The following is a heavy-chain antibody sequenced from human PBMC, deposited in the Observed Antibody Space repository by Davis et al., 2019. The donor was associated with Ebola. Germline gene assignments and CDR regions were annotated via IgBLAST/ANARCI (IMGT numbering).Heavy chain of an antibody. J-gene: IGHJ5*02. CDR1: NASFSSDY. Sequence: SETLSLTCTLYNASFSSDYWAWIRQSPHKGLEWIGEINHSGNTNYSPSLRSRVTISVDSSKSQFSLSLRSVTAADTGVYYCARVKIVVVPSARYSWFDPWGQGTPVTVSS. CDR2: INHSGNT. CDR3: ARVKIVVVPSARYSWFDP. D-gene: IGHD2-15*01. V-gene: IGHV4-34*01.